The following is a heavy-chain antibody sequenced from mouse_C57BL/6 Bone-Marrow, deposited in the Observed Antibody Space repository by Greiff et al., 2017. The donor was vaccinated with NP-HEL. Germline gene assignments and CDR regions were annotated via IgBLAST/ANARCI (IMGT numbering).Heavy chain of an antibody. Sequence: QVQLQQPGTELVKPGASVKLSCKASGYTFTSYWMHWVKQRPGQGLEWIGNINPSNGGTNYNEKFKSKATLTVDKSSSTAYMQLSSLTSEDSAVYYCARMGQDYYGSSYFFDYWGQGTTLTVSS. CDR1: GYTFTSYW. V-gene: IGHV1-53*01. J-gene: IGHJ2*01. CDR3: ARMGQDYYGSSYFFDY. D-gene: IGHD1-1*01. CDR2: INPSNGGT.